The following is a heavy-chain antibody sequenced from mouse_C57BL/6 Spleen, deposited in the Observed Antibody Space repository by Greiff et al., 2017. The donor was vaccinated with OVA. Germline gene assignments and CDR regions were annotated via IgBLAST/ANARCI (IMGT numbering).Heavy chain of an antibody. D-gene: IGHD4-1*01. Sequence: EVQRVESGGDLVKPGGSLKLSCAASGFTFSSYGMSWVRQTPDKRLEWVATISSGGSYTYYPDSVKGRFTISRDNAKNTLYLQMSSLKSEDTAMYYCARLVTGTNAMDYWGQGTSVTVSS. J-gene: IGHJ4*01. V-gene: IGHV5-6*01. CDR2: ISSGGSYT. CDR1: GFTFSSYG. CDR3: ARLVTGTNAMDY.